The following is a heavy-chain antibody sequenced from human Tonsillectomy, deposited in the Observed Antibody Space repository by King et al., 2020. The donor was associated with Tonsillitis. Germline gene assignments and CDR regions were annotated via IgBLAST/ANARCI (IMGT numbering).Heavy chain of an antibody. V-gene: IGHV4-59*01. Sequence: MQLQESGPGLVKPSETLSLTCTVSGGSISSYYWSWIRQPPGKGPEWIGYIYYSGSTNYNPSLKSRVTVSVDTSKNKFSLNLSSVTAADTALYYCARVSPHYYGPGSFARGRYFDLWGRGTLVSVSS. CDR1: GGSISSYY. D-gene: IGHD3-10*01. CDR2: IYYSGST. CDR3: ARVSPHYYGPGSFARGRYFDL. J-gene: IGHJ2*01.